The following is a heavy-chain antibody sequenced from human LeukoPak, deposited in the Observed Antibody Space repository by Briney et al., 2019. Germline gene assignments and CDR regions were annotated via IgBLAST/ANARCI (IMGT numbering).Heavy chain of an antibody. CDR2: IYPGDSDT. CDR1: GYSFSNYW. J-gene: IGHJ4*02. V-gene: IGHV5-51*01. CDR3: ARVDYYDRSGYFDY. D-gene: IGHD3-22*01. Sequence: GESLKISCEGSGYSFSNYWLGWVRQMPGKRLEWMGIIYPGDSDTRYSPSFQGQVTISADKSISTAYLQWSSLKASDTAMYYCARVDYYDRSGYFDYWGQGTQVTVSS.